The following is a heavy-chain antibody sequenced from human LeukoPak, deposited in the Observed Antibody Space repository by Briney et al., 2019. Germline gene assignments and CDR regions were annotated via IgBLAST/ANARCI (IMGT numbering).Heavy chain of an antibody. CDR3: ARGPLFVVVPAATDY. CDR2: ISAYNGNT. Sequence: ASVKVSCKASGYTFTSYGISWVRQAPVQGLEWMGWISAYNGNTNYAQKLQGRVTMTTDTSTSTAYMELRSLRSDDTAVYYCARGPLFVVVPAATDYWGQGTLVTVSS. CDR1: GYTFTSYG. V-gene: IGHV1-18*04. J-gene: IGHJ4*02. D-gene: IGHD2-2*01.